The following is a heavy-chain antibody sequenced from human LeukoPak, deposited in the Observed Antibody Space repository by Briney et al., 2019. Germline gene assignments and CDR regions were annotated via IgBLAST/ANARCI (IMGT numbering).Heavy chain of an antibody. D-gene: IGHD5-18*01. V-gene: IGHV1-46*01. J-gene: IGHJ6*02. CDR1: GYTFTSYY. Sequence: GASVKVSCKASGYTFTSYYMHWVRQAPGQGLEWMGIINPSGGSTSYAQKFQGRVTMTRDTSTSTVYMELSSLRSEDTAVYYCARVPNTAMVPMTYYYYGMDVWGQGTTVTVSS. CDR3: ARVPNTAMVPMTYYYYGMDV. CDR2: INPSGGST.